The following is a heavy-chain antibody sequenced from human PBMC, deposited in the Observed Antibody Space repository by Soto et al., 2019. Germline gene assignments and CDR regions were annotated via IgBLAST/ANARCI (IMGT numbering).Heavy chain of an antibody. CDR3: ARDHIEDGNYYYYYMDV. CDR1: GYTFTSYY. Sequence: ASVKVSCKASGYTFTSYYMHWVRQAPGQGLEWMGIINPSGGSTSYAQKFQGRVTMTRDTSTSTVYMELSSLRSEDTAVYYCARDHIEDGNYYYYYMDVWGKGTTVTVSS. J-gene: IGHJ6*03. CDR2: INPSGGST. V-gene: IGHV1-46*01.